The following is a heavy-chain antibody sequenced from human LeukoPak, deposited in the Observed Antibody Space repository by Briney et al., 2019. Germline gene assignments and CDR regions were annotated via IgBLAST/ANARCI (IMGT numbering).Heavy chain of an antibody. J-gene: IGHJ4*02. D-gene: IGHD4-17*01. V-gene: IGHV3-23*01. CDR3: TRPSADDYGSNDY. CDR2: ISGSGSNT. CDR1: GFTFSNYG. Sequence: PGGSLRLSCAGSGFTFSNYGMSWVRQAPGKGLEWVSAISGSGSNTHYADSVKGRFTISRDNDKNELYLQMNSLRAEDTAVYYCTRPSADDYGSNDYWGQGTLVTVSS.